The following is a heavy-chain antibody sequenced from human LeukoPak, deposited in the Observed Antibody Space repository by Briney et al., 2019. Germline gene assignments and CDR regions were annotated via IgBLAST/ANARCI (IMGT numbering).Heavy chain of an antibody. D-gene: IGHD4-17*01. CDR1: GFTFSSYG. Sequence: GGSLRLSCAASGFTFSSYGMHWVRQAPGKGLEWVAVISYDGSNGYYADSVKGRFTISRDNSKNTPYLQMNSLRAEDTAIYYCARGHAVTTGFDYWGKGTLVTVSS. V-gene: IGHV3-30*19. CDR2: ISYDGSNG. J-gene: IGHJ4*02. CDR3: ARGHAVTTGFDY.